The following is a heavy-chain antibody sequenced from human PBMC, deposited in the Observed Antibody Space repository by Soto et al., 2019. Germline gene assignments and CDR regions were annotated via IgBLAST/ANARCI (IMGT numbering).Heavy chain of an antibody. Sequence: GGSQRLSCVVSGFTFSSYSMDWVRQAPGKGLEWVSYITSGSSTIHYADSVKGRFTISRDNAKNSVFLQMNSLRVEDTAVYYCVRDAGSLGYWGQGTLVTVSS. J-gene: IGHJ4*02. CDR1: GFTFSSYS. D-gene: IGHD3-10*01. V-gene: IGHV3-48*01. CDR2: ITSGSSTI. CDR3: VRDAGSLGY.